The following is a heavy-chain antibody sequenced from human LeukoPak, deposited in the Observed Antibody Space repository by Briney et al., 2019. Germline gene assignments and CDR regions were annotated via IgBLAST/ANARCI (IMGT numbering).Heavy chain of an antibody. Sequence: ASVKVSCKASGGTFSSYGISWVRQAPGQGLEWMGWISAYNGNTNYAQELQGRVTMTTDTSTSTAYMELRSLRSDDTAVYYCAGDQSWYWTDYYYYGMDVWGQGTTVTVSS. D-gene: IGHD3/OR15-3a*01. CDR2: ISAYNGNT. CDR3: AGDQSWYWTDYYYYGMDV. CDR1: GGTFSSYG. V-gene: IGHV1-18*01. J-gene: IGHJ6*02.